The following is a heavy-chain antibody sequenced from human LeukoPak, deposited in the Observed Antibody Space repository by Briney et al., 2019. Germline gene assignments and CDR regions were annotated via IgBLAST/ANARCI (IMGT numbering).Heavy chain of an antibody. D-gene: IGHD2-15*01. CDR3: ARGGSFDY. J-gene: IGHJ4*02. Sequence: GGSLRLSCSASGFTFSSYAMNWVRQAPGKGLEYVSAITSNGGSTYYADSVKGRFTISRDNSKNTLYLQMGSLRAEDMAVYYCARGGSFDYWGQGILVTVSS. V-gene: IGHV3-64*02. CDR1: GFTFSSYA. CDR2: ITSNGGST.